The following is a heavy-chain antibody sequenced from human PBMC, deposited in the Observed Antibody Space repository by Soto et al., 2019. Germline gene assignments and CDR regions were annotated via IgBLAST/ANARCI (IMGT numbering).Heavy chain of an antibody. CDR2: ISAYSGNT. V-gene: IGHV1-18*01. D-gene: IGHD2-15*01. CDR1: GYTFTSYG. J-gene: IGHJ3*02. Sequence: QVQLVQSGAEVKKPGASLKVSCKASGYTFTSYGISWVRQAPGQGLEWMGWISAYSGNTNYAQKLQGRVTMTPDTSTSTAYMELSSLRADDTAAYFCARKVGYSNACAIWGRGTMVTVSS. CDR3: ARKVGYSNACAI.